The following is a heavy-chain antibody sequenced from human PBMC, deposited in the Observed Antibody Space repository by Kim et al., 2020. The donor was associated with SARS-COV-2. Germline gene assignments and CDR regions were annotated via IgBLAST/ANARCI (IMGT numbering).Heavy chain of an antibody. CDR3: ARDSPRSSGWYRGFDP. D-gene: IGHD6-19*01. CDR2: IYHSGST. Sequence: SETLSLTCTVSGYSISSGYYWGWIRQPPGKGLEWIGSIYHSGSTYYNPSLKSRVTISVDTSKNQFSLKLSSVTAADTAVYYCARDSPRSSGWYRGFDPWG. V-gene: IGHV4-38-2*02. CDR1: GYSISSGYY. J-gene: IGHJ5*02.